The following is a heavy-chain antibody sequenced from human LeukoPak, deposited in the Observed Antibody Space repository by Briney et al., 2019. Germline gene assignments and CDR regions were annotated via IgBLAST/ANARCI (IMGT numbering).Heavy chain of an antibody. J-gene: IGHJ5*02. Sequence: GGSLRLSCTASGFTFGDYAMSWFRQAPGKGLGWVGFIRSKAYGGTTEYAASVKGRFTISRDDSKSIAYLQMNSLKTEDTAVYYCARGGPIVVVVAATEFDPWGQGTLVTVSS. CDR2: IRSKAYGGTT. CDR1: GFTFGDYA. D-gene: IGHD2-15*01. V-gene: IGHV3-49*03. CDR3: ARGGPIVVVVAATEFDP.